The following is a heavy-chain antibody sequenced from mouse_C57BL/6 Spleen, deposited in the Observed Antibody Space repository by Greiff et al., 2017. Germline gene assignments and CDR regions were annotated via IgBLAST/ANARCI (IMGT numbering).Heavy chain of an antibody. CDR2: ISSGGDYI. V-gene: IGHV5-9-1*02. CDR1: GFTFSSYA. D-gene: IGHD2-4*01. J-gene: IGHJ2*01. Sequence: EVMLVESGEGLVKPGGSLKLSCAASGFTFSSYAMSWVRQTPEKRLEWVAYISSGGDYIYYADTVKGRFTISRDNARNTRYLQLSSLKSEDTAMYYCTRGNDYDYFDYWGQGTTLTVSS. CDR3: TRGNDYDYFDY.